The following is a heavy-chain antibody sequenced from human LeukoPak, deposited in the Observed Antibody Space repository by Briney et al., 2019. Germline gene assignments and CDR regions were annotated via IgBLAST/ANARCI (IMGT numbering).Heavy chain of an antibody. D-gene: IGHD6-13*01. V-gene: IGHV3-23*01. CDR3: AKASDYSSSWPDAFDI. CDR2: ISGSGGST. J-gene: IGHJ3*02. CDR1: GFTFSSYA. Sequence: PGGSLRLSSAASGFTFSSYAMSWVRQAPGKGLEWVSAISGSGGSTYYADSVKGRFTISRDNSKNTLYLQMNSLRAEDTAVYYCAKASDYSSSWPDAFDIWGQGTMVTVSS.